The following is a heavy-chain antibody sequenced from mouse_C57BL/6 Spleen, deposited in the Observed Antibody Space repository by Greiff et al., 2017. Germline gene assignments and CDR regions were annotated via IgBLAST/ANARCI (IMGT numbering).Heavy chain of an antibody. D-gene: IGHD2-4*01. J-gene: IGHJ2*01. CDR1: GYTFTSYW. CDR3: ARDDYCFDY. V-gene: IGHV1-69*01. Sequence: VKLQQPGAELVMPGASVKLSCKASGYTFTSYWMHWVKQRPGQGLEWIGEIDPSDSYTNYNQKFKGKSTLTVDKSSSTAYMQLSSLTSEDSAVYYCARDDYCFDYWGQGTTLTVSS. CDR2: IDPSDSYT.